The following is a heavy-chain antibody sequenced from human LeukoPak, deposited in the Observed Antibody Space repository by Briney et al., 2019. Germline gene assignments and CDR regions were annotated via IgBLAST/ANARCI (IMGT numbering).Heavy chain of an antibody. D-gene: IGHD3-10*01. Sequence: SETLSLTCTVSGVSLSGFYWECIRQPPRKGLEWVGYSQPGGSTTSNPSPNSRVAFSMDTSKNQVSLRLNSVTATDTAVYYWAGRRGGFGEGEFDYWGQGIQVSFST. CDR3: AGRRGGFGEGEFDY. J-gene: IGHJ4*02. CDR2: SQPGGST. CDR1: GVSLSGFY. V-gene: IGHV4-4*08.